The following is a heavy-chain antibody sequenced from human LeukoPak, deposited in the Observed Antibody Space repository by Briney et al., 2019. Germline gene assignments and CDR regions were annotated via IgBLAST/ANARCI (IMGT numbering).Heavy chain of an antibody. Sequence: SPTLSLTCAISGDSVSSDSAAWNWIRQSPSRGLEWLGRTYYRSKWHNVYAESVKSRIVINPDTSKNQFSLQLNSVTPEDTAVYYCARDYYYGMDVWGQGATVTVSS. CDR2: TYYRSKWHN. V-gene: IGHV6-1*01. CDR3: ARDYYYGMDV. CDR1: GDSVSSDSAA. J-gene: IGHJ6*02.